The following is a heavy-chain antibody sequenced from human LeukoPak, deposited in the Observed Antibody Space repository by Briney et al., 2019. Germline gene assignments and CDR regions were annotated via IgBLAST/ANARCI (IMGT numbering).Heavy chain of an antibody. V-gene: IGHV3-53*01. Sequence: GGSLRLSCTVSGFTVSSNSMSWVRQAPGKGLEWVSFIYSDNTHYSDSVKGRFTISRDNSKNTLYLQMNSLRAEDTAVYYCARETAYYYGSGSYYRTYYFDYWGQGTLVTVSS. D-gene: IGHD3-10*01. CDR1: GFTVSSNS. J-gene: IGHJ4*02. CDR2: IYSDNT. CDR3: ARETAYYYGSGSYYRTYYFDY.